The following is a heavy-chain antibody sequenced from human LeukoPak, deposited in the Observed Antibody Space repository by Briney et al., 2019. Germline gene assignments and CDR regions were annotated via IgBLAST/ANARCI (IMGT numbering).Heavy chain of an antibody. J-gene: IGHJ5*02. D-gene: IGHD3-22*01. CDR3: ARAPRGDYDSSGYAPRTTWFDP. V-gene: IGHV1-2*06. CDR2: INPNSGGT. CDR1: GYTFTGYY. Sequence: ASVKVSCKASGYTFTGYYMHWVRQAPGQGLEWMGRINPNSGGTNYAQKFQGRVTMTRDTSISTAYMELRSLRSDDTAVYYCARAPRGDYDSSGYAPRTTWFDPWGQGTLVTVSS.